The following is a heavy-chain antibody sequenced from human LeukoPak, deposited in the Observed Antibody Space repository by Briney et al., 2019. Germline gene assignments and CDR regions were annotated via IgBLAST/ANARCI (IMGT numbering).Heavy chain of an antibody. J-gene: IGHJ4*02. CDR2: IHYSGNT. CDR1: GFTFSSYS. D-gene: IGHD3-22*01. Sequence: PGGSLRLSCAASGFTFSSYSMNWIRQPPGKGLEWIGYIHYSGNTNYNTSLKSRVTISVDTSKNQFSLKLSSVTAADTAVYYCARGRYYYYDSSGYYPYPGAFDYWGQGTLVTVSS. V-gene: IGHV4-59*12. CDR3: ARGRYYYYDSSGYYPYPGAFDY.